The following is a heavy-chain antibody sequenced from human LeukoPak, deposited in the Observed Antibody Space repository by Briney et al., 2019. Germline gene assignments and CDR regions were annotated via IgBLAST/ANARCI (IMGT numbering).Heavy chain of an antibody. CDR2: INPNSGGT. V-gene: IGHV1-2*02. J-gene: IGHJ4*02. CDR1: GYTFTGYY. CDR3: ARATWIQLWLPDY. Sequence: ASVKVSCKASGYTFTGYYMHWVRQAPGRGLEWMGWINPNSGGTNYAQKFQGRVTMTRDTSISTAYMELSRLRSDDTAVYYCARATWIQLWLPDYWGQGTLVTVSS. D-gene: IGHD5-18*01.